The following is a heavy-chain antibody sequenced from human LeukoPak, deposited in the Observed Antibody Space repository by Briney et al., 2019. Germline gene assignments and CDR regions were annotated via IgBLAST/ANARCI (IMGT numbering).Heavy chain of an antibody. V-gene: IGHV4-39*07. CDR1: GGFISSSTSY. CDR3: AKEIFVYGGNFDPDGFDI. Sequence: PSETLSLTCTVSGGFISSSTSYWGWIRQPPGKGLEWIGDIYYSGSTYSHPSLKSRVTISVDTSNNQFSLKLSSVTAADTAVYYCAKEIFVYGGNFDPDGFDIWGQGTMVTVSS. J-gene: IGHJ3*02. CDR2: IYYSGST. D-gene: IGHD4-23*01.